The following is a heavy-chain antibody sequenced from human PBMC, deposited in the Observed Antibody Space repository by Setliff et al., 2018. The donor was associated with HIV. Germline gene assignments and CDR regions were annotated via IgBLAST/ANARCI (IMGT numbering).Heavy chain of an antibody. D-gene: IGHD3-10*01. CDR2: INPNSGGT. V-gene: IGHV1-2*06. CDR1: GYMFSCFH. CDR3: ARGRSLVRGSGSPEYYYMDV. Sequence: ASVKVSCKASGYMFSCFHMHWVRQVAGQGLEWMGRINPNSGGTNYAQKFQGRVTMTRDTSISTAYMELSRLRSEDTAVYYCARGRSLVRGSGSPEYYYMDVWGKGTTVTVSS. J-gene: IGHJ6*03.